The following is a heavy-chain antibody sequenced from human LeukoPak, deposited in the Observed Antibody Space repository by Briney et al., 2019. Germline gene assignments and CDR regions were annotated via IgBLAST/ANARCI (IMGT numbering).Heavy chain of an antibody. Sequence: PGGSLRLSCAASGFTFNNYGIHWVRQAPGKGLEWMSFISPDASNKYYADSVKGRFTISRDNSRNTLYLQMNSLRAEDTAVYYCAKDLTAAGIELPSFDPWGQGTLVTVSS. D-gene: IGHD6-13*01. V-gene: IGHV3-30*18. J-gene: IGHJ5*02. CDR1: GFTFNNYG. CDR2: ISPDASNK. CDR3: AKDLTAAGIELPSFDP.